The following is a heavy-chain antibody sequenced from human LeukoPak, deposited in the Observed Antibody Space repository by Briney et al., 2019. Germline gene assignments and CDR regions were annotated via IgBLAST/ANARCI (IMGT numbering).Heavy chain of an antibody. J-gene: IGHJ4*02. CDR2: ISWNSGSI. V-gene: IGHV3-9*01. CDR1: GFTFDDYA. CDR3: AKALGGSGSYYNRPFDY. D-gene: IGHD3-10*01. Sequence: GGSLRLSCAASGFTFDDYAMHWVRQAPGKGLEWVSGISWNSGSIGYADSVKGRFTISRDNAKNSLYLQMNSLRAEDTALYYCAKALGGSGSYYNRPFDYWGQGTLVTVSS.